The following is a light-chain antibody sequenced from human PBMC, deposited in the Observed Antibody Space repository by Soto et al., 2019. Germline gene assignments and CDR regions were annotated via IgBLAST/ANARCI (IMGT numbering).Light chain of an antibody. CDR3: QQSLSSPEIT. J-gene: IGKJ5*01. CDR1: QDISNY. V-gene: IGKV1-39*01. Sequence: IRMTQSPASLSACVGDRVRIVWRASQDISNYLHWYQQRPGKAPKLLIYAASSLQSGVPSRFSGSGSGTVFTLTISSVQPENFVTYYCQQSLSSPEITFGQRTRLEI. CDR2: AAS.